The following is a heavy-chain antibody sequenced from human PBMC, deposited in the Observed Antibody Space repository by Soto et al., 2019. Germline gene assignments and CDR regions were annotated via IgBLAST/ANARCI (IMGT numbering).Heavy chain of an antibody. J-gene: IGHJ6*02. CDR1: GYSFTTFC. Sequence: GESLKMSCDCSGYSFTTFCIGLVLQMPGKGLEWMCVIYPGDSDTRYSPSFQGQVILSADKSISTAYLQWTILKASDTAIYYCARSGRNAYYNMDVWGQGTTVTVSS. V-gene: IGHV5-51*01. CDR3: ARSGRNAYYNMDV. CDR2: IYPGDSDT. D-gene: IGHD1-26*01.